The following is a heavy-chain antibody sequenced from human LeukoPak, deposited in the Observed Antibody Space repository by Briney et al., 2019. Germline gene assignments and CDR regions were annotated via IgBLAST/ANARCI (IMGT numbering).Heavy chain of an antibody. J-gene: IGHJ4*02. Sequence: GGSLRLSCTASGFTFGDYAMSWFRQAPGKGLEWVSVIYSGGSTYYADSVKGRFTISRDNAKNSLFLQMNSLRAEDTAVYYCARLPAYCSSTSCYYDYWGQGTLVTVSS. V-gene: IGHV3-53*01. CDR1: GFTFGDYA. CDR3: ARLPAYCSSTSCYYDY. D-gene: IGHD2-2*01. CDR2: IYSGGST.